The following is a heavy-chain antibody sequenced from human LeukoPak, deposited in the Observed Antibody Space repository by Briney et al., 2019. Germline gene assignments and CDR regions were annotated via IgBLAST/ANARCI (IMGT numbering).Heavy chain of an antibody. D-gene: IGHD5-12*01. Sequence: ASVKVSCKASGYTFTGYYMHWVRQAPGQGLEWMGWINPNSGGTNYAQKFQGRVTMTRDTSISTAYMELSRLRSDDTAVYYCARDRGIVATETGYYFDYWGQGTLVTVSS. J-gene: IGHJ4*02. CDR2: INPNSGGT. CDR1: GYTFTGYY. CDR3: ARDRGIVATETGYYFDY. V-gene: IGHV1-2*02.